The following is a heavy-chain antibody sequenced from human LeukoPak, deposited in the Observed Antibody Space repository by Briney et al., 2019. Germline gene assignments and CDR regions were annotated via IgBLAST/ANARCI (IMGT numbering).Heavy chain of an antibody. CDR2: ISGSGGST. CDR1: GSPFTAYA. J-gene: IGHJ4*02. CDR3: AKEGGNSYWDCYFDY. V-gene: IGHV3-23*01. Sequence: GGSLRLSGQVPGSPFTAYALSGAPRAPGRGLEWVSAISGSGGSTYYADSVKGRFTISRDNSKNTLYLQMNSLRAEDTAVYYCAKEGGNSYWDCYFDYWGQGTLVTVSS. D-gene: IGHD4-23*01.